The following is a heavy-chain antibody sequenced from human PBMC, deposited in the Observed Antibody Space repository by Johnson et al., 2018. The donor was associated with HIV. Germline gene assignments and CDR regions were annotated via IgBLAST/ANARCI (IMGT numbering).Heavy chain of an antibody. CDR3: AKDSLSMITWGGAFDI. J-gene: IGHJ3*02. D-gene: IGHD7-27*01. Sequence: VQLVESGGVVVQPGGSLRLSCAAYGFTFDDYTMHWVRQAPGKGLEWVSLISWDGGSTYYADSVKGRFTISRDNSKNSLYLQMNSLRTEDTALYYCAKDSLSMITWGGAFDIWGQGTMVTVSS. CDR1: GFTFDDYT. V-gene: IGHV3-43*01. CDR2: ISWDGGST.